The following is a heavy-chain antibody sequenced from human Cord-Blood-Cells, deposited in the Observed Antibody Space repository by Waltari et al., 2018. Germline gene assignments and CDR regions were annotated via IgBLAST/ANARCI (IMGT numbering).Heavy chain of an antibody. CDR3: AIRPEAAAGDY. Sequence: QVQLQESGPGLVKPSETLSLTCAVSGYSISSGYYWGWIRQPPGKGLGWIGSIYHSGSTHYNPSLKSRVTISVDTSKNQFSLKLSSVTAADTAVYYCAIRPEAAAGDYWGQGTLVTVSS. J-gene: IGHJ4*02. CDR1: GYSISSGYY. V-gene: IGHV4-38-2*01. CDR2: IYHSGST. D-gene: IGHD6-13*01.